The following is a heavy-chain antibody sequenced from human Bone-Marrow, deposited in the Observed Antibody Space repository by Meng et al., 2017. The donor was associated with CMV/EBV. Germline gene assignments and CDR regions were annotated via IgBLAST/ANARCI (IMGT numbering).Heavy chain of an antibody. CDR3: ARGLGIAVAGPMPFDY. CDR2: ISAYNGNT. J-gene: IGHJ4*02. D-gene: IGHD6-19*01. CDR1: GGTFTSYG. V-gene: IGHV1-18*01. Sequence: ASVKVSCKASGGTFTSYGISWVRQAPGQGLEWMGWISAYNGNTNYAQKLQGRVTMTTDTSTSTAYMELRSLRSDDTAVYYCARGLGIAVAGPMPFDYWGQGTLVTVSS.